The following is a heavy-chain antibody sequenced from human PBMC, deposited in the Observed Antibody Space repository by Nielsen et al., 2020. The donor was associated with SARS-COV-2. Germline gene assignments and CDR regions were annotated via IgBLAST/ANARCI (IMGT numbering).Heavy chain of an antibody. CDR2: VSHSGSI. CDR1: GGSVSSNDW. CDR3: ARGDLVVVPSPILGLGPFFYYFYLDV. D-gene: IGHD2-2*01. V-gene: IGHV4-4*02. J-gene: IGHJ6*03. Sequence: SETLSLTCAVSGGSVSSNDWWTLVRQSPGTGLEWLGEVSHSGSINYNPSLKSRVTLSMDKSKRQFSLRLTSVSAADTAVYFCARGDLVVVPSPILGLGPFFYYFYLDVWGKGTTVIVSS.